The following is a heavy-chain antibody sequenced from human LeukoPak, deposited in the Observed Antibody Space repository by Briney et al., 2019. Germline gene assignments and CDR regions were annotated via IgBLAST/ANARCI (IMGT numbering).Heavy chain of an antibody. Sequence: GGSLRLSCAGSGFSFSSYGMHWVRQAPGKGLEWMAFIRSDGSNKYYADSVKGRFTISRDNSKNTLYLQMNSLRAEDTAVYYCANLGDIVVVGPTSSDYWGQGTLDTVSS. D-gene: IGHD2-2*01. CDR1: GFSFSSYG. J-gene: IGHJ4*02. CDR3: ANLGDIVVVGPTSSDY. CDR2: IRSDGSNK. V-gene: IGHV3-30*02.